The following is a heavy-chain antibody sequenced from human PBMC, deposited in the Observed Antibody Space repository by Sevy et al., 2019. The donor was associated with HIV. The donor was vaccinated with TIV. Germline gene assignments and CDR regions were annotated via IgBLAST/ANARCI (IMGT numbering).Heavy chain of an antibody. V-gene: IGHV3-21*01. CDR3: ARAAYYCSTTSCYIDY. CDR1: GFTFSTYT. D-gene: IGHD2-2*02. J-gene: IGHJ4*02. Sequence: GGSLRLSCAASGFTFSTYTMNWVRQAPGKGLEWVSCISSSNSYIYYADSVKGRFTISRDNAKNSLYLQMNSLRVEDTAVYYCARAAYYCSTTSCYIDYWGQGTLVTVSS. CDR2: ISSSNSYI.